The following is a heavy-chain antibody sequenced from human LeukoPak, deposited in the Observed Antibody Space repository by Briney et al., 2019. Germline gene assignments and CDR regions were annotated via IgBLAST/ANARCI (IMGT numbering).Heavy chain of an antibody. CDR3: AREGLDSSGYYTLHFDY. Sequence: PSETLSLTCTVSGGSISSYYWSWIRQPPGKGLEWIGYIYYSGSTNYNPSLKSRVTISVDTSKNQFSLKLSSVTAADTAVYYCAREGLDSSGYYTLHFDYWGQGTLVTVSS. J-gene: IGHJ4*02. CDR1: GGSISSYY. D-gene: IGHD3-22*01. CDR2: IYYSGST. V-gene: IGHV4-59*12.